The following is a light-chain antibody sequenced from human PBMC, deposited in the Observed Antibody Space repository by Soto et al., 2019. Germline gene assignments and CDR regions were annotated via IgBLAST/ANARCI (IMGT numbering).Light chain of an antibody. CDR2: AAS. J-gene: IGKJ4*01. V-gene: IGKV3D-15*01. CDR1: QRISRN. CDR3: QQSNNWPPLT. Sequence: EIVLTQSPATLSLSPGERATLSCRASQRISRNLAWYQQKPGQAPRILIYAASTRATGIPDRFSGSGSGTDFSLTISSLQIEDFALYYCQQSNNWPPLTFGGGTKVDIK.